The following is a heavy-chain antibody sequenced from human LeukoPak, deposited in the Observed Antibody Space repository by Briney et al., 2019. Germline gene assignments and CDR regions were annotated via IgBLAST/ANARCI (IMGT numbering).Heavy chain of an antibody. CDR2: IIPIFGTA. Sequence: SVKVSCKASGGTFSSYAISWVRQAPGQGLEWMGGIIPIFGTANYAQKFQGRVTITADESTSTAYMELSSLRSEDTAVYYCARGDQIGVNWFDPWGQGTLVTVSS. CDR3: ARGDQIGVNWFDP. CDR1: GGTFSSYA. V-gene: IGHV1-69*13. J-gene: IGHJ5*02. D-gene: IGHD2-2*01.